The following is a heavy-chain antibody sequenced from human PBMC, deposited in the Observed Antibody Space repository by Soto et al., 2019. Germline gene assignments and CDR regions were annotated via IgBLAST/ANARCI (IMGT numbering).Heavy chain of an antibody. Sequence: GGSLRLSCADSGFTFSSYGMHWVRQAPGKGLEWVAVISYDGSNKYYADSVKGRFTISRDNSKNTLYLQMNSLRAEDTAVYYCAKDGNRGKSARGAFDIWGQGTMVTVSS. CDR2: ISYDGSNK. J-gene: IGHJ3*02. D-gene: IGHD6-6*01. CDR1: GFTFSSYG. CDR3: AKDGNRGKSARGAFDI. V-gene: IGHV3-30*18.